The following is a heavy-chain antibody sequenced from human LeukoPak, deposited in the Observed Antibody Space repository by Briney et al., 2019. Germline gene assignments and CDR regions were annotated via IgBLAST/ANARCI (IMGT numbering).Heavy chain of an antibody. V-gene: IGHV3-33*06. D-gene: IGHD2-15*01. CDR3: AKDSHIVVVAGVDSHMDV. Sequence: GGSLRLSCAASGFTFSSYGMHWVRQAPGKGLEWVAVIWYDGSNKYYADSVKGRFTISGDNSKNTLYLQMNSLRAEDTAVYYCAKDSHIVVVAGVDSHMDVWGKGTTVTVSS. J-gene: IGHJ6*03. CDR1: GFTFSSYG. CDR2: IWYDGSNK.